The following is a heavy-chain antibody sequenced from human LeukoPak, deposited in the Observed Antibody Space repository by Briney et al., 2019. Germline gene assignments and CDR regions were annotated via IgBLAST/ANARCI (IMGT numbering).Heavy chain of an antibody. V-gene: IGHV3-11*01. CDR2: ISSGGYSI. CDR3: ARVHYGSGTYFFDY. D-gene: IGHD3-10*01. J-gene: IGHJ4*02. CDR1: GFSFSDYF. Sequence: GGSLRLSCATSGFSFSDYFMTWIRQAPGKGLEWVSYISSGGYSIYYADSVEGRFTVSRDNAKNSLYLQMNSLRAEDTAVYYCARVHYGSGTYFFDYWGQGTLVTVSS.